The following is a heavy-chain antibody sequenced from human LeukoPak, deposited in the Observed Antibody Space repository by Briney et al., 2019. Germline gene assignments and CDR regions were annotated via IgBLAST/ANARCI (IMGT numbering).Heavy chain of an antibody. CDR3: ARDMAGDYYDSGSYGYFDY. D-gene: IGHD3-22*01. CDR1: GFSFSSYE. V-gene: IGHV3-48*03. CDR2: ISSSGSAT. J-gene: IGHJ4*02. Sequence: GGSLRLSCAASGFSFSSYEMNWVRQAPGKGLEWVSYISSSGSATHYADSVKGRFTISRDNAKNSLYLQMNSLRAEDTAVYYCARDMAGDYYDSGSYGYFDYWGQGTLVTVSS.